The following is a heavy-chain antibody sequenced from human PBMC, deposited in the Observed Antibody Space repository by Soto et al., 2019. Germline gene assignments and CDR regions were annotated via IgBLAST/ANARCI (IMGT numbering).Heavy chain of an antibody. J-gene: IGHJ6*02. V-gene: IGHV1-18*01. D-gene: IGHD3-22*01. CDR2: ISAHNGNT. CDR1: GYTFTSYG. Sequence: QVQLVQSGAEVKKPGASVKVSCKASGYTFTSYGISWVRQAPGQGLEWMGWISAHNGNTNHAQKLQGRVTMTTDTSTSTAYMELRSLRSDDTAVYYCARNLMIVVVTDLRYYYYGMDVWGQGTTVTVSS. CDR3: ARNLMIVVVTDLRYYYYGMDV.